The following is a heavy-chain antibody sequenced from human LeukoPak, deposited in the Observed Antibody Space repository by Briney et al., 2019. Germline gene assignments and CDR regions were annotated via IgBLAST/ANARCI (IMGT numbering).Heavy chain of an antibody. CDR1: GYTFTSYY. CDR3: ARGATRHITVVVVWFDP. V-gene: IGHV1-46*01. J-gene: IGHJ5*02. CDR2: INPSGGST. D-gene: IGHD2-15*01. Sequence: ASVKVSCKASGYTFTSYYMHWVRQAPGQGLEWMGIINPSGGSTSYAQKFQGRVTMTRDMSTSTVYMELSSLRSEDTAVYYCARGATRHITVVVVWFDPWGQGTPVTVSS.